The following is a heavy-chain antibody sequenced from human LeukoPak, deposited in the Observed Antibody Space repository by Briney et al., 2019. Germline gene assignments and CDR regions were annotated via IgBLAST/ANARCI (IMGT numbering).Heavy chain of an antibody. D-gene: IGHD3-3*01. V-gene: IGHV4-4*02. CDR3: AREGGFYRPLDY. J-gene: IGHJ4*02. CDR1: GGSVINTNW. Sequence: PSGTLSLTCGVSGGSVINTNWWTWVRQPPGKGLEWIGEVQLDGRTNYNPSLESRLTMSVDVSENQVSLKLTSVTAADTAVYYCAREGGFYRPLDYSGQGTLVTVSS. CDR2: VQLDGRT.